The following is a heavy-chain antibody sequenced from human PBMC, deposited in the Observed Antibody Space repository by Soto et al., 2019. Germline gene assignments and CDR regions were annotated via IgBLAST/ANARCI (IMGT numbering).Heavy chain of an antibody. Sequence: QVQLVQSGAEVKKPGASVKVSCKASGYTFTSYAMHWVRQAPGQRLEWMGWINAGNGNTKYSQKFQSRVTITRDTSGNTAHMELTSLRSEDTAVYSCARSIVVVTAADYWGQGTLVTVSS. CDR2: INAGNGNT. J-gene: IGHJ4*02. CDR3: ARSIVVVTAADY. D-gene: IGHD2-21*02. CDR1: GYTFTSYA. V-gene: IGHV1-3*01.